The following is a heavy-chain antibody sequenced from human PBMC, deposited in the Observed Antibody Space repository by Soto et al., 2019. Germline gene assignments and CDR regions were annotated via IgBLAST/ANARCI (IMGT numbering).Heavy chain of an antibody. CDR3: AGVRSFRGMDV. J-gene: IGHJ6*02. V-gene: IGHV6-1*01. CDR2: TYYRSKCYN. Sequence: SQTLSLTCLISGDSVSSNSAAWIWIRQSPSRGLEWLGRTYYRSKCYNDYAGSVKRRITINPHTSKNQFSLHMDSVIPEDTALYYCAGVRSFRGMDVWGQGTPVTVSS. CDR1: GDSVSSNSAA. D-gene: IGHD3-10*01.